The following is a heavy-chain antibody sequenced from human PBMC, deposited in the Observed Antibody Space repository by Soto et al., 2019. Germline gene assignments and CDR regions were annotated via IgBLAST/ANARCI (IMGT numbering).Heavy chain of an antibody. Sequence: ASVKVSCTATGGTFSSYALSWERQAPGQGLEWMGGIIPIFGTANYAQKFQGRVTIAADESTSTAYMELSSLRSEDTAVYYCAREGSSSHAFDIWGQGTMVTVSS. J-gene: IGHJ3*02. CDR1: GGTFSSYA. CDR3: AREGSSSHAFDI. CDR2: IIPIFGTA. V-gene: IGHV1-69*13. D-gene: IGHD6-6*01.